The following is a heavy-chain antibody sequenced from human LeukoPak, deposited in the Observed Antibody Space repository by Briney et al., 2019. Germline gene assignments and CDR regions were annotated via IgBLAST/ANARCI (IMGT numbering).Heavy chain of an antibody. Sequence: ASVKVSCKASGYTFTGYYMHWVRQAPGQGLEWMGWINPNSGGTNYAQKFQGRVTMTRDTSISTAYMELSRLRSDDTAVYYCARASYDILTGYATPIGYWGQGTLVTVSS. CDR1: GYTFTGYY. V-gene: IGHV1-2*02. J-gene: IGHJ4*02. D-gene: IGHD3-9*01. CDR2: INPNSGGT. CDR3: ARASYDILTGYATPIGY.